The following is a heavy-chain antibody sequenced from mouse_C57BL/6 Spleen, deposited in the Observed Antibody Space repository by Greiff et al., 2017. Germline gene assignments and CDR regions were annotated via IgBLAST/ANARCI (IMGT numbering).Heavy chain of an antibody. CDR1: GYTFTSYW. J-gene: IGHJ4*01. Sequence: VQLQQPGAELVRPGSSVKLSCKASGYTFTSYWMHWVKQRPIQGLEWIGNIDPSDSETHYNQKFKDKATLTVDKSSSTAYMQLSSLTSEDSAVYYCARGMYYGTDYYAMDYWGQGTSVTVSS. V-gene: IGHV1-52*01. CDR3: ARGMYYGTDYYAMDY. D-gene: IGHD1-1*01. CDR2: IDPSDSET.